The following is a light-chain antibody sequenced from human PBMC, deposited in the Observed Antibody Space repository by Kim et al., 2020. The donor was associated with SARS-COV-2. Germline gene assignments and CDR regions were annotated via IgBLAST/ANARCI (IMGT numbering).Light chain of an antibody. J-gene: IGLJ1*01. V-gene: IGLV1-51*01. CDR3: GTWDSSLSAYV. CDR1: NSNLGNNY. CDR2: DNN. Sequence: GQKVTISCSGSNSNLGNNYVSWYQQRPGTAPKLLIYDNNKRPSGISDRFSGSKSGTSATLGITGLQTGDEADYYCGTWDSSLSAYVFGTGTKVTVL.